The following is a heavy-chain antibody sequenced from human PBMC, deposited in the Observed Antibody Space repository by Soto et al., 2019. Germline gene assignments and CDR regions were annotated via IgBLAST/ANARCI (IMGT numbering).Heavy chain of an antibody. V-gene: IGHV4-39*01. J-gene: IGHJ4*02. CDR3: ARLKMGTRYFDWRGYFDY. Sequence: PSETLSLTCTVSGGSISSSSYYWGWIRQPPGKGLEWIGSIYYSGSTYYNPSLKSRVTISVDTSKNQFSLKLSSVTAADTAVYYCARLKMGTRYFDWRGYFDYWGQGTLVTVS. D-gene: IGHD3-9*01. CDR2: IYYSGST. CDR1: GGSISSSSYY.